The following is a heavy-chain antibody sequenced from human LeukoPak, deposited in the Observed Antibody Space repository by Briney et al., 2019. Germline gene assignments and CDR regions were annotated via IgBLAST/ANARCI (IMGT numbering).Heavy chain of an antibody. CDR1: GSSISSGHY. Sequence: SETLSLTCAVSGSSISSGHYWGWIRQPPGKGLEWIGSIYNSGSTYYNPSLRSRVTISVDTSKNQFSLKLSSVTAADTAVYYCARNNTRTVSRGSSRRRANASDIWGQGTMVTVSS. CDR3: ARNNTRTVSRGSSRRRANASDI. CDR2: IYNSGST. V-gene: IGHV4-38-2*01. J-gene: IGHJ3*02. D-gene: IGHD6-13*01.